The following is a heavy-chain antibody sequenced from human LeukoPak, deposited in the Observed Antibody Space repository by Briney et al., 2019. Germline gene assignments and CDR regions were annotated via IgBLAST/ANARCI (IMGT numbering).Heavy chain of an antibody. D-gene: IGHD3-16*01. Sequence: GGSLRLSCAASGFTFSSYWMSWVRQAPGKGLEWVANIKQDGSEKYYVDSVKGRFTISRDNSKNTLFLLMNSLRAEDAAVYYCVKDFDYVWGSFDYWGQGTLVTVSS. CDR3: VKDFDYVWGSFDY. J-gene: IGHJ4*02. CDR1: GFTFSSYW. CDR2: IKQDGSEK. V-gene: IGHV3-7*01.